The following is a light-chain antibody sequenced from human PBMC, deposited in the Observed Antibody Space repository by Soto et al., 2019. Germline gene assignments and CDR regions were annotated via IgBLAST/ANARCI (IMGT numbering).Light chain of an antibody. CDR1: SSDVGGYKY. CDR2: EIS. CDR3: SSYTSSSTYV. V-gene: IGLV2-14*01. J-gene: IGLJ1*01. Sequence: QSVLAQPASVSGSPGQSITISCTGTSSDVGGYKYVSWYQQHPGKAPKLMIYEISNRPSGVSNRFSGSKSGNVASLTISWLQAEDEADYYCSSYTSSSTYVFGTGTKVTVL.